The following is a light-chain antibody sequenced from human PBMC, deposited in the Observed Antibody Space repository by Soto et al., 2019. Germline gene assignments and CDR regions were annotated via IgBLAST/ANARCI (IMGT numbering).Light chain of an antibody. Sequence: QSALTQPASVSGSPGQSITISCTGTSSDVGGYNYVSWYQQHPGKAPKLMIYEVSNRPSGVSNRFSDSKSGNTASVTISGLQADDEADYYCSSYTSSSNPVVFGGGTKVTVL. J-gene: IGLJ2*01. CDR3: SSYTSSSNPVV. CDR2: EVS. CDR1: SSDVGGYNY. V-gene: IGLV2-14*01.